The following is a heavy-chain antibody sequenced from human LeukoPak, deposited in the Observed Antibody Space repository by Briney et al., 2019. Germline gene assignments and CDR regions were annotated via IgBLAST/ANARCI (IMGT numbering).Heavy chain of an antibody. CDR1: GFTFSSYA. J-gene: IGHJ3*02. CDR2: ISGSGGST. Sequence: PGGSLRLSCAASGFTFSSYAMSWVRQAPGKGLEWVSAISGSGGSTYYADSVKGRFTISRDNSKNTLYLQMNSLRAEDTAVYYCAKDLDYDSSGYYYGDAFDIWGQGTMVTVSS. V-gene: IGHV3-23*01. CDR3: AKDLDYDSSGYYYGDAFDI. D-gene: IGHD3-22*01.